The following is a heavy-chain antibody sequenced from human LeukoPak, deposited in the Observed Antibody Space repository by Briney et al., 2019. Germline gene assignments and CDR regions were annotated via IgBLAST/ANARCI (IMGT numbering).Heavy chain of an antibody. CDR3: ARDRGSGIAAPRYWYFDL. CDR2: IYYSGST. D-gene: IGHD6-13*01. Sequence: PSETLSLTCTVSGGSISSGGYYWSWIRQHPGKGLEWIGYIYYSGSTYYTPSLKSRVTISVDTSKNQFSLTLSSVTAADTAVYYCARDRGSGIAAPRYWYFDLWGRGTLVTVSS. J-gene: IGHJ2*01. V-gene: IGHV4-31*03. CDR1: GGSISSGGYY.